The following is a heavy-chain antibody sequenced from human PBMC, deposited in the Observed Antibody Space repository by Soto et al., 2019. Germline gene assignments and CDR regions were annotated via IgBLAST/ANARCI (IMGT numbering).Heavy chain of an antibody. CDR2: ISFDGTKK. CDR3: AREDDYGYRYINYGLDV. Sequence: HPRGSLRLSCAASGFTFNIYALHWVRQAPGKGLEWVAVISFDGTKKYYSDSVKGRFTISRDNLKNTLYLQMNNLRVEDAALYFCAREDDYGYRYINYGLDVWGQGTTVTVSS. V-gene: IGHV3-30-3*01. D-gene: IGHD4-17*01. J-gene: IGHJ6*02. CDR1: GFTFNIYA.